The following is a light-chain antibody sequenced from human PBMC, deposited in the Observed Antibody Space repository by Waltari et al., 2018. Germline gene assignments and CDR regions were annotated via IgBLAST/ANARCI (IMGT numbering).Light chain of an antibody. CDR2: TAS. J-gene: IGKJ2*01. Sequence: DIQMTQSPSSLSASVGDRVTITCRTSQSISTYLNWYQQKPGKAPKLLIFTASSLQIGVPSRFSGSGSGTDFTLTISSLQPEDSATYYCQQSYSTPLYTFGQGTKLEIK. CDR1: QSISTY. V-gene: IGKV1-39*01. CDR3: QQSYSTPLYT.